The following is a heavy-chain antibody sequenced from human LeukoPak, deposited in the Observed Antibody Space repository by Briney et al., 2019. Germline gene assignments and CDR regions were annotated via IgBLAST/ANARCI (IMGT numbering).Heavy chain of an antibody. CDR3: ASLKVLYYYDSSGHFDY. Sequence: SETLSLTFTVSGGSISSSSYYWGWIRQPPGKGLEWIGSIYYSGSTYYNPSLKSRVTISVDTSKNQFSLKLSSVTAADTAVYYCASLKVLYYYDSSGHFDYWGQGTLVTVSS. J-gene: IGHJ4*02. CDR2: IYYSGST. D-gene: IGHD3-22*01. CDR1: GGSISSSSYY. V-gene: IGHV4-39*01.